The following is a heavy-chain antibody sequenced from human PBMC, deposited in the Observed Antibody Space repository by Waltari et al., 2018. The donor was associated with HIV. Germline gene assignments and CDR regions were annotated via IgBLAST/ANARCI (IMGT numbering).Heavy chain of an antibody. Sequence: EVQLVQSGAEVKTRGESLKISCKGSGYSFTSSWIGWVRKLPGKGLEWRGIIYPGDADTRYSPSFQGQVTISADKSISTAYLQWSSLKASDTAMYYCARTDYGDQPGGYYYYGMDVWGQGTTVTVSS. D-gene: IGHD4-17*01. CDR1: GYSFTSSW. J-gene: IGHJ6*02. CDR3: ARTDYGDQPGGYYYYGMDV. V-gene: IGHV5-51*01. CDR2: IYPGDADT.